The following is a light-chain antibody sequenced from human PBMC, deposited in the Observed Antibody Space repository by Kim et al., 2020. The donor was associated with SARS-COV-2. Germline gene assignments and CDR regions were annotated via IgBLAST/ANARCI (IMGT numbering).Light chain of an antibody. CDR3: QHYGASRT. CDR1: QRHSSHS. V-gene: IGKV3-20*01. Sequence: VTPGDRPTLACRASQRHSSHSLAWSQQKPGQAPSLLIYGASSRATDIPDRFSGSGSGTDFTLTISRLEPEDFAVYYCQHYGASRTFGQGTKVDIK. CDR2: GAS. J-gene: IGKJ1*01.